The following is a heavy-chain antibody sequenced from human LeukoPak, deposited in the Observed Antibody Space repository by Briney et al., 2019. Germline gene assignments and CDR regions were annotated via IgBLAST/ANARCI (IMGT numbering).Heavy chain of an antibody. CDR1: GFTVSSNY. CDR3: ARDLSGDSGFDV. D-gene: IGHD5-12*01. V-gene: IGHV3-53*01. CDR2: IYSGGST. Sequence: PGGFLRLSCAASGFTVSSNYMSWVRQAPGKGLEWVPVIYSGGSTYYADSVKGRFTISRDNSKNTLYLQMNSLRAEDTAVYYCARDLSGDSGFDVWGKGTTVTVSS. J-gene: IGHJ6*04.